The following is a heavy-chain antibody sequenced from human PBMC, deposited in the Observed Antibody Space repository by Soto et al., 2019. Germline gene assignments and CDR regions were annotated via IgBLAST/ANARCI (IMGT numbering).Heavy chain of an antibody. V-gene: IGHV1-2*04. J-gene: IGHJ4*02. Sequence: ASVKVSCKASGYTFTGYYMHWVRQAPGQGLEWMGWINPNSGGTNYAQKFQGWVTMTRDTSISTAYMELSRLRSDDTAVYYCARENDSSGYYSDYWGQGTLVTVSS. CDR1: GYTFTGYY. CDR3: ARENDSSGYYSDY. D-gene: IGHD3-22*01. CDR2: INPNSGGT.